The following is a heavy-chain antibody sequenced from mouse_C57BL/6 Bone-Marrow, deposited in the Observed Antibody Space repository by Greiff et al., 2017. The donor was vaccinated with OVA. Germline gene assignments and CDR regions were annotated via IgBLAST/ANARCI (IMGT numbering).Heavy chain of an antibody. D-gene: IGHD1-1*01. CDR3: ARDDGSSPDY. J-gene: IGHJ2*01. CDR2: ISSGSSTI. CDR1: GFTFSDYG. V-gene: IGHV5-17*01. Sequence: EVKLMESGGGLVKPGGSLKLSCAASGFTFSDYGMHWVRQAPEKGLEWVAYISSGSSTIYYADTVKGRFTISRDNAKNTLFLQMTSLRSEDTAMYYCARDDGSSPDYWGQGTTLTVSS.